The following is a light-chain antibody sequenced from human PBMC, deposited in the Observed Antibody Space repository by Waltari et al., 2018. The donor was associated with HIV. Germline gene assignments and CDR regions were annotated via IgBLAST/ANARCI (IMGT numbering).Light chain of an antibody. CDR3: GTWDNSLRAGV. V-gene: IGLV1-51*01. Sequence: QAVLTQPPSVSAAPGQKVSNSCTGNSFNIGSNYVSWYQQLPGRAPKLLIYNTNERPSGIPDRFSGSVSDTSATLGITGLQTGDEADYYCGTWDNSLRAGVFGGGTKLTVL. J-gene: IGLJ2*01. CDR1: SFNIGSNY. CDR2: NTN.